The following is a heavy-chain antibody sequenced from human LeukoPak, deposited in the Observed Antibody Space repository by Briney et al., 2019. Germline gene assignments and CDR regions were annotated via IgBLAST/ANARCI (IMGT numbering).Heavy chain of an antibody. CDR1: RGSISTYH. J-gene: IGHJ4*02. Sequence: SETLSLTCTVSRGSISTYHWSWIRQPPGKGLEWIGYIYYSGSTNYNPSLKSRVTISIDTSKNQFSLKLSSVTAPDTAVYYCARRKEGYYFDFWGQGTLVTVSS. V-gene: IGHV4-59*08. CDR2: IYYSGST. CDR3: ARRKEGYYFDF.